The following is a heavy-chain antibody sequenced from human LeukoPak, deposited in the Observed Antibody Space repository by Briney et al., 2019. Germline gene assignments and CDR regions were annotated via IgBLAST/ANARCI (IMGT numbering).Heavy chain of an antibody. CDR3: AGGTGWLIDY. Sequence: GGSLRLSCAVSGFTFSMYWMNWVRQAPGKGLEWVAIIKQDGSEKFYVDSVKGRFAISRDNAKNSLYLQMNSLRAEDTAVYYCAGGTGWLIDYWGQGTLVTVSS. J-gene: IGHJ4*02. CDR2: IKQDGSEK. CDR1: GFTFSMYW. D-gene: IGHD6-19*01. V-gene: IGHV3-7*03.